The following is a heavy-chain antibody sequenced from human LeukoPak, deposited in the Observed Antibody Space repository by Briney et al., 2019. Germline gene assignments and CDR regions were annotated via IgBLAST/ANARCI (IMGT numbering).Heavy chain of an antibody. CDR3: ARLNTHLFDY. D-gene: IGHD2/OR15-2a*01. CDR2: ISAYNGNT. CDR1: VYTFTSYG. Sequence: ASVNVSCKASVYTFTSYGISWVRRAPGQGLEWMGWISAYNGNTNYAQKLQGRVTMTTDTSTSTAYMELRSLRSDDTAVYYCARLNTHLFDYWGQGTLVTVSS. V-gene: IGHV1-18*01. J-gene: IGHJ4*02.